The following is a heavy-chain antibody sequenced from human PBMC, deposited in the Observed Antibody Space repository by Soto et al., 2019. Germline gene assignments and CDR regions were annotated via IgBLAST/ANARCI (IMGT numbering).Heavy chain of an antibody. CDR1: GGSVSSGSYY. V-gene: IGHV4-61*01. CDR2: IYYSGST. CDR3: ARDLPTGV. Sequence: SETLSLTCTVSGGSVSSGSYYWSWIRQPPGKGLEWIGYIYYSGSTNYNPSLKSRVTISVDTSKNQFSLKLSSVTAADTAVYYCARDLPTGVWGQGNTVTVSS. J-gene: IGHJ6*02.